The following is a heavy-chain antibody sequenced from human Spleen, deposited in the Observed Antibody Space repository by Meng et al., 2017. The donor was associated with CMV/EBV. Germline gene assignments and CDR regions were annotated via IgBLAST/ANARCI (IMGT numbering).Heavy chain of an antibody. D-gene: IGHD1-20*01. Sequence: CGVDGRYLGGCFWSWIRQSPGKGLEWIGEINDSGRTNYNPSLKSRVTISLDMSENHFSLKLSSVTAADTAVYYCARKYNWNDDPFDPWGQGTLVTVSS. CDR2: INDSGRT. J-gene: IGHJ5*02. V-gene: IGHV4-34*01. CDR3: ARKYNWNDDPFDP. CDR1: GRYLGGCF.